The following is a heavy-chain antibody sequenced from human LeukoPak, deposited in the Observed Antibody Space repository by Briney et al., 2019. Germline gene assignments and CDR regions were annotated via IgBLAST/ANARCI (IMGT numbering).Heavy chain of an antibody. Sequence: GGSLRLSCAASGFTFSSYAMSWVRQAPGKGLEWVSVIYSGGSTYYADSVKGRFTISRDNAKDSLYLQMNSLRAEDTAVYYCARGPGSMDVWGQGTTVTVSS. CDR3: ARGPGSMDV. CDR2: IYSGGST. J-gene: IGHJ6*02. CDR1: GFTFSSYA. V-gene: IGHV3-23*03.